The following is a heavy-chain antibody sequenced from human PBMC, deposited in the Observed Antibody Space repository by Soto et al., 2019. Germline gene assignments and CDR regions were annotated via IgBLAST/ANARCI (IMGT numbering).Heavy chain of an antibody. CDR2: ISYSGIT. CDR1: GGSINNNF. Sequence: PSETLSLTCTVSGGSINNNFWSWLRQPPGKGLEWIAYISYSGITHYSPSFECRATISVDTSKNQFFLKLTSLTAADTAVYYCARQKILGATFFDSWGQGTLVT. V-gene: IGHV4-59*08. D-gene: IGHD1-26*01. J-gene: IGHJ4*02. CDR3: ARQKILGATFFDS.